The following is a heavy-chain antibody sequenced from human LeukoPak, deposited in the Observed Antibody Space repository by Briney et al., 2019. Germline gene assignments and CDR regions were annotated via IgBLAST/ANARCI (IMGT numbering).Heavy chain of an antibody. CDR2: IYPGDSNT. Sequence: GESTQILCKGSGYRFAGYWIDWGRQMPGNRLEGMGMIYPGDSNTRYSPYFPGQVTISVDKYTTNPHVQRKRLQASDTALYFCAGLGNQYGGVENCMIDYGGQGTPVIASS. CDR3: AGLGNQYGGVENCMIDY. V-gene: IGHV5-51*01. D-gene: IGHD2-8*01. CDR1: GYRFAGYW. J-gene: IGHJ4*02.